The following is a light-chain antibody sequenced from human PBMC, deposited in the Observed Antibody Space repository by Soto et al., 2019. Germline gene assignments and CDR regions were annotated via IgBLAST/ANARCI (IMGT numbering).Light chain of an antibody. CDR3: CSYAGSYYV. CDR1: SSDVGGYNY. CDR2: DVS. Sequence: QSALTQPRSVSGSPGQSVTISCTGTSSDVGGYNYVSWYQQHPVKAPKLMIYDVSKRPSGVPDCFCGSKSGNTASLTISGLQAEDEADYYCCSYAGSYYVFGRGTKLTVL. J-gene: IGLJ1*01. V-gene: IGLV2-11*01.